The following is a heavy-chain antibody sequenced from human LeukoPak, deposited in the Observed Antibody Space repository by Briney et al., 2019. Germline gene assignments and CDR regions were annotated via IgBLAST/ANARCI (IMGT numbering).Heavy chain of an antibody. CDR2: IYHSGST. J-gene: IGHJ5*02. D-gene: IGHD2-2*02. CDR3: ARGLVPAAISRDWFDP. Sequence: PSQTLSLTCTVSGGSISSGGYYWSWIRQPPGKGLEWIGYIYHSGSTYYNPSLKSRVTISVDRSKNQFSLKLSSVTAADTAVYYCARGLVPAAISRDWFDPWGQGTVVTVSS. CDR1: GGSISSGGYY. V-gene: IGHV4-30-2*01.